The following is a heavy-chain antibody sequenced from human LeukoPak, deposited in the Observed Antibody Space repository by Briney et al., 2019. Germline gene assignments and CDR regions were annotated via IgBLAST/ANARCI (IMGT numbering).Heavy chain of an antibody. V-gene: IGHV4-34*01. Sequence: SETLSLTCAVYGGSFSGYYWSWIRQPPGKGLEWIGEINHSGSTNYNPTLKSRVTISVDTSKNQFSLKLSSVTAADTAVYYCAREKCSSTSCYLDYWGQGTLVTVSS. CDR2: INHSGST. CDR3: AREKCSSTSCYLDY. J-gene: IGHJ4*02. CDR1: GGSFSGYY. D-gene: IGHD2-2*01.